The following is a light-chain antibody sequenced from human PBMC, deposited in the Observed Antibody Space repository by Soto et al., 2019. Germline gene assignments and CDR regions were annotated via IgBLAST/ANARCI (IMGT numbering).Light chain of an antibody. V-gene: IGKV3-11*01. CDR2: DAS. Sequence: EIVMTQSPATLSVSPGEGATLSCRASQSVSSYLAWYQQKPGQAPRLLIYDASNRATAIPARFSGSGCGTDFTLPIRSLEPEAGAVDSGQEGSNWTALVTFGGGTKLVIK. CDR3: QEGSNWTALVT. CDR1: QSVSSY. J-gene: IGKJ4*01.